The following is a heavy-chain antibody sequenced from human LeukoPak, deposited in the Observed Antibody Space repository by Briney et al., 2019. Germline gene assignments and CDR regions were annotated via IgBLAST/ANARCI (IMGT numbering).Heavy chain of an antibody. CDR2: INSDGSST. CDR3: ARAPATYYDFWSGSDYYMGV. CDR1: GFTFSSYW. Sequence: GGSLRLSCAVSGFTFSSYWMHWVRQAPGKGLVWVSRINSDGSSTSYADSVKGRFTISRDNAKNTLYLQMNSLRAEDTAVYYCARAPATYYDFWSGSDYYMGVWGKGTTVTVSS. J-gene: IGHJ6*03. V-gene: IGHV3-74*01. D-gene: IGHD3-3*01.